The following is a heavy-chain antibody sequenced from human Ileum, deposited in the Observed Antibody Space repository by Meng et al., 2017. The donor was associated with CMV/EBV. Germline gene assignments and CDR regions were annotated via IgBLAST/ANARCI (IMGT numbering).Heavy chain of an antibody. CDR3: VRMDWGSGLSDH. V-gene: IGHV3-66*01. CDR1: GFTVRDNY. Sequence: EVQLVESGGGLVQPGGSLRLACAVFGFTVRDNYMTWVRQTPGKGLEWVSFIYNDGRTYYVDSVKGRFTISRDNFKSTFYLQMNSLRVEDTALYFCVRMDWGSGLSDHWGQGTLVTVAS. CDR2: IYNDGRT. D-gene: IGHD3/OR15-3a*01. J-gene: IGHJ4*02.